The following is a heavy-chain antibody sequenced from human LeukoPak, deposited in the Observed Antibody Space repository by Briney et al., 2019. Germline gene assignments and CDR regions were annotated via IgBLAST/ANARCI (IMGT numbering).Heavy chain of an antibody. Sequence: ASVKVSCKASGYTFTSSSISWVRQAPGRGLEWMGWISPSNGNTNYAQKLQDRVTMTTDTSTTTAYMELRRLKSDDTPVYYCGRDSGGELQQYYLDYWGEGALV. J-gene: IGHJ4*02. D-gene: IGHD1/OR15-1a*01. CDR3: GRDSGGELQQYYLDY. CDR1: GYTFTSSS. V-gene: IGHV1-18*01. CDR2: ISPSNGNT.